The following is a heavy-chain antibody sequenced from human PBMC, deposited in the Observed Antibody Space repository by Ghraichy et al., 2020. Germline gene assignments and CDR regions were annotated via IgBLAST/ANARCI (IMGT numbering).Heavy chain of an antibody. D-gene: IGHD3-22*01. CDR1: GGSFSGYY. J-gene: IGHJ4*02. CDR2: INHSGST. V-gene: IGHV4-34*01. Sequence: SETLSLTCAVYGGSFSGYYWSWIRQPPGKGLEWIGEINHSGSTNYNPSLKSRVTISVDTSKNQFSLKLSSVTAADTAVYYCARGSLLESSGYYREYYFDYWGQGTLVTVSS. CDR3: ARGSLLESSGYYREYYFDY.